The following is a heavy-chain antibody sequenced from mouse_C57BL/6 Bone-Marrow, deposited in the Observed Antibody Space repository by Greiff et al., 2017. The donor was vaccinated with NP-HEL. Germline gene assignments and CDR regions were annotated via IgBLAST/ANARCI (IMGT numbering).Heavy chain of an antibody. CDR3: ARGEYDDYEAWFAY. Sequence: VQLQQSGAELAKPGASVKLSCKASGYTFTSYWMHWVKQRPGQGLEWIGYINPSSGYTKYNQKFKDKATLTADNSSSTAYMQLSSLTYEDSAVYYCARGEYDDYEAWFAYWGKGTLVTVSA. V-gene: IGHV1-7*01. CDR1: GYTFTSYW. D-gene: IGHD2-4*01. J-gene: IGHJ3*01. CDR2: INPSSGYT.